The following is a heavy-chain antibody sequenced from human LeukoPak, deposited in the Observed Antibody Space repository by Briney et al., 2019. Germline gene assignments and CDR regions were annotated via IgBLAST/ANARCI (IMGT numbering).Heavy chain of an antibody. D-gene: IGHD3-22*01. CDR1: GGSFSGYY. J-gene: IGHJ4*02. CDR2: INHSGST. CDR3: ARGLVDYYDSSGYLDY. Sequence: KPSGTLSLTCAVYGGSFSGYYWSWIRQPPGKGLEWIGEINHSGSTNYNPSLKSRVTISVDTSKNQFSLKLSSVTAADTAVYYCARGLVDYYDSSGYLDYWGQGTLVTVSS. V-gene: IGHV4-34*01.